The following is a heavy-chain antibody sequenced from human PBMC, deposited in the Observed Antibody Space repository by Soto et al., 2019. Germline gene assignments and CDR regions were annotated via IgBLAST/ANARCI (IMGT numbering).Heavy chain of an antibody. CDR2: INHSGST. V-gene: IGHV4-34*01. D-gene: IGHD6-13*01. Sequence: SETLSLTCAVYGGSFSGYYWSWIRQPPGKGLEWIGEINHSGSTNYNPSLKSRVTISVDTSKNQFSLKLSSVTAADTAVYYCARNPLSSWYTLYGMDVWGQGTTVTVSS. CDR1: GGSFSGYY. J-gene: IGHJ6*02. CDR3: ARNPLSSWYTLYGMDV.